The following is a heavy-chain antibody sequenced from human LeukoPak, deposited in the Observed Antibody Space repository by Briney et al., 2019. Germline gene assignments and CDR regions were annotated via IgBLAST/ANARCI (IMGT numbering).Heavy chain of an antibody. CDR2: ISWNSGSI. Sequence: GRSLRLSCAASGFTFDDYAMHWVRQAPGKGLEWVSGISWNSGSIGYADSVKGRSTISRDNAKNSLYLQMNSLRAEDTALYYCARSMVTIFGVVINPLDYWGQGTLVTVSS. CDR3: ARSMVTIFGVVINPLDY. D-gene: IGHD3-3*01. J-gene: IGHJ4*02. V-gene: IGHV3-9*01. CDR1: GFTFDDYA.